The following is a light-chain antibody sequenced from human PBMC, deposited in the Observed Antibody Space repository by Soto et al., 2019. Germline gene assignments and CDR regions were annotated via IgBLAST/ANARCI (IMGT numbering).Light chain of an antibody. CDR2: ANT. Sequence: QSVLTQPPSVSGAPGQRVTISCTGTSSNIGAGFDVNWYQQLPGTAPKLLIYANTNRPSGVPDRFSGSKSGTSASLAIAGLQAEDEADYYCQSYDCGLRWVFGGGTKLTVL. CDR1: SSNIGAGFD. V-gene: IGLV1-40*01. CDR3: QSYDCGLRWV. J-gene: IGLJ2*01.